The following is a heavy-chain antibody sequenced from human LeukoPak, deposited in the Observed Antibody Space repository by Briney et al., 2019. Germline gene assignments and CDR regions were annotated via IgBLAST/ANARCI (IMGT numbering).Heavy chain of an antibody. CDR1: RFTFSDYY. Sequence: GGSLRLSCAASRFTFSDYYMSWIRQAPGKGLEWVSYISSSGSTIYYADSVEGRFTISRDNAKNSLYLQMNSLRAEDTAVYYCASGLLWFGELSHFDYWGQGTLVTVSS. D-gene: IGHD3-10*01. CDR3: ASGLLWFGELSHFDY. CDR2: ISSSGSTI. V-gene: IGHV3-11*04. J-gene: IGHJ4*02.